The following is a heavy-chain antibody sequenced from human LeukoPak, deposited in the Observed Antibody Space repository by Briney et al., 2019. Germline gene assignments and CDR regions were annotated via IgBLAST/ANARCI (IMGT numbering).Heavy chain of an antibody. D-gene: IGHD5-18*01. CDR2: IKNKTDGGTT. Sequence: GGSLRLSCAASGFTFSNACMTWVRQAPGKGLEWVGHIKNKTDGGTTDFAAPVKGRFTNSRDDSKNTLFLQMNSLKTEDTAVYYCTTGTWIQLWLPDYWGQGTLVTVSS. CDR1: GFTFSNAC. V-gene: IGHV3-15*01. CDR3: TTGTWIQLWLPDY. J-gene: IGHJ4*02.